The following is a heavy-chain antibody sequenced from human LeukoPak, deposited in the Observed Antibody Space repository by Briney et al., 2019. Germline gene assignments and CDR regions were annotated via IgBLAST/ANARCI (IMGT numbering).Heavy chain of an antibody. D-gene: IGHD6-13*01. CDR1: GYTFTGYY. J-gene: IGHJ4*02. V-gene: IGHV1-2*02. CDR2: INPNSGGT. Sequence: ASVKVSCKASGYTFTGYYIHWVRQAPGQGLEWMGWINPNSGGTNYAQKFQGRVTMTRDTSISTAYMELSRLRSDDTAVYYCARDYRIAAAVPDYWGQGTLVTVSS. CDR3: ARDYRIAAAVPDY.